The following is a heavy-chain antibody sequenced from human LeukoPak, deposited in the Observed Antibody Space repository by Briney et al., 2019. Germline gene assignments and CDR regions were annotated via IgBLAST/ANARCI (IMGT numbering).Heavy chain of an antibody. V-gene: IGHV5-51*01. CDR1: GYSFTSYG. J-gene: IGHJ4*02. Sequence: GESLKISRKGSGYSFTSYGIGWVRQMPGKGLEWMGIIYPGDSDTRYSPSFQGQVTISADKSISTAYLQWSSLKASDTAMYYCARRNDILTGYTDYWGQGTLVTVSS. CDR2: IYPGDSDT. D-gene: IGHD3-9*01. CDR3: ARRNDILTGYTDY.